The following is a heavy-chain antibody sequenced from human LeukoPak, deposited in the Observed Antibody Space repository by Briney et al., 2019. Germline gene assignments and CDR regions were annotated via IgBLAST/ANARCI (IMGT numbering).Heavy chain of an antibody. J-gene: IGHJ4*02. CDR1: GFTFSSYW. Sequence: GGSLRLSCAASGFTFSSYWMHWVRQAPGKGLVWVSRTNSDGSSTIYADSVKGRFTTSRDNTMNSLYLQMSSLRAEDTAVYYCATDRGWRTSGYYLYYFEYWGQGTLVTYSS. V-gene: IGHV3-74*01. CDR2: TNSDGSST. CDR3: ATDRGWRTSGYYLYYFEY. D-gene: IGHD3-3*01.